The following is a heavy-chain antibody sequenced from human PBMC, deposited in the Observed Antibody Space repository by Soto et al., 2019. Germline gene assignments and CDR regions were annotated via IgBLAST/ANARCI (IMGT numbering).Heavy chain of an antibody. CDR1: GFTFSSYW. CDR3: VRVGRLGGY. J-gene: IGHJ4*02. Sequence: GGSLRLSCTASGFTFSSYWMSWVRQAPGKGLGWVANIKEDGSGKYYVDSVKGRFSISRDNARNSLYLQMNSLRVEDTAVYYCVRVGRLGGYWGQGAMVPVYS. CDR2: IKEDGSGK. V-gene: IGHV3-7*03. D-gene: IGHD3-16*01.